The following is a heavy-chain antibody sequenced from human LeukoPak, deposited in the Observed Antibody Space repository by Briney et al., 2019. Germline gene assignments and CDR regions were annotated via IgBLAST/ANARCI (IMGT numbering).Heavy chain of an antibody. V-gene: IGHV4-38-2*01. CDR2: IYHSGST. Sequence: SETLSLTCAVSGYSMSSGYYWGWIRQPPGKGLEWIGSIYHSGSTYYDPSLKSRVTISVDTSKNQFSLRLSSVTAADTAVYHCAGGTGGYYANFDYWGQGTLVTVSS. J-gene: IGHJ4*02. CDR1: GYSMSSGYY. D-gene: IGHD3-10*01. CDR3: AGGTGGYYANFDY.